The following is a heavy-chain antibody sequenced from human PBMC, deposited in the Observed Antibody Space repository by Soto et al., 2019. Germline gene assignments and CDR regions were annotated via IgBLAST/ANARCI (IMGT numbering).Heavy chain of an antibody. D-gene: IGHD3-22*01. J-gene: IGHJ4*02. Sequence: GGSLRLSCAASGFTFSNYNMNWVRQAPGRGLEWVSSISSSSTFKNYADSVKGRFTISRDNDKNSVYLHMSSLGAEDTAVYYCARDPPLSMIVVVGVDDFRGQGTLVTVSS. CDR1: GFTFSNYN. CDR3: ARDPPLSMIVVVGVDDF. V-gene: IGHV3-21*06. CDR2: ISSSSTFK.